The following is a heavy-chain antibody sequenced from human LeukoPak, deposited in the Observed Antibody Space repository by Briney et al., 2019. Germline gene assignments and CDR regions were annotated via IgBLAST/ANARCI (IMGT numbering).Heavy chain of an antibody. D-gene: IGHD6-6*01. CDR1: GGSISSYY. Sequence: SETLSLTCTVSGGSISSYYWSWLRQPPGKGLEQIGYIFYSGNTNYNPSLKSRVTISVDPSKNQFSLKLSSVTAADTAVYYCARSRPVHAFDIWGQGTMVTVSS. CDR2: IFYSGNT. CDR3: ARSRPVHAFDI. J-gene: IGHJ3*02. V-gene: IGHV4-59*08.